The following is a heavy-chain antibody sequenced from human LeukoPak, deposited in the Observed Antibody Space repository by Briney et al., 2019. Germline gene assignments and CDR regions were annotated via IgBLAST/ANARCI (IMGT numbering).Heavy chain of an antibody. CDR2: IYSGGST. Sequence: GGSLRLSCAASGFTVSSNYMSWVRQAPGKGLEWVSVIYSGGSTYYADSVKGRFTISRDNSKNTLYLQMNSLRAEDTAVYYCARAEVRGVPVTWGQGTLVTVSS. V-gene: IGHV3-66*01. CDR3: ARAEVRGVPVT. CDR1: GFTVSSNY. D-gene: IGHD3-10*01. J-gene: IGHJ4*02.